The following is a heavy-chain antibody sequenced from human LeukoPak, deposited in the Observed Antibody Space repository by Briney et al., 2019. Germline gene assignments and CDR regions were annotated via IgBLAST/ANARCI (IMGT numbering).Heavy chain of an antibody. CDR3: ARGRLLWFGEFGDMDV. D-gene: IGHD3-10*01. J-gene: IGHJ6*03. Sequence: SETLSLTCAVYGGSFSGYYWSWIRQPPGKGLEWIGEINHSGSTNYNPSLKSRVTISVDTSKNQFSLKLSSVTAADTAVYYCARGRLLWFGEFGDMDVWGKGTTVTVS. V-gene: IGHV4-34*01. CDR2: INHSGST. CDR1: GGSFSGYY.